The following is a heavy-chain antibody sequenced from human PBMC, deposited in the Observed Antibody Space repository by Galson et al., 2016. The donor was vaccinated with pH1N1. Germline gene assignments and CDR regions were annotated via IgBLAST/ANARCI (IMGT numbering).Heavy chain of an antibody. CDR3: ARVPVYWYFDL. J-gene: IGHJ2*01. CDR2: MNPNNGNA. V-gene: IGHV1-8*01. CDR1: GYTLTSYD. Sequence: SVKVSCKASGYTLTSYDINWVRQATGQGLEWMGWMNPNNGNADYAPKFQGRVTLTRNASINTAYMELSSLTSEDTAVYYCARVPVYWYFDLWGRGTPGIVSS.